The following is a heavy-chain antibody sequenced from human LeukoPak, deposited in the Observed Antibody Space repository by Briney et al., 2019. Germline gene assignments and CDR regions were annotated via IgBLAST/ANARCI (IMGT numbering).Heavy chain of an antibody. CDR2: IRNKAYGGTT. D-gene: IGHD6-19*01. Sequence: PGGSLRLSCTASGFTFGDYAMSWVRQAPGKGLEGVGFIRNKAYGGTTEYAASVKGRFTISRDDSKSIAYLQMNSLKTEDTAVYYCTSKQYYFDYWGQGTLVTVSS. CDR3: TSKQYYFDY. J-gene: IGHJ4*02. CDR1: GFTFGDYA. V-gene: IGHV3-49*04.